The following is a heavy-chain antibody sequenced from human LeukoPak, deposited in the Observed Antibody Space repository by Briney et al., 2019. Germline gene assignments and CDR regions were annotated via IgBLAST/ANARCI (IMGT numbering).Heavy chain of an antibody. CDR1: GFTFSSHA. D-gene: IGHD4-11*01. V-gene: IGHV3-23*01. Sequence: GGSLRLSCAASGFTFSSHAMSWVRQAPGKGLEWVAAISRSGGNTYYGDSVQGRFTISRDGSKNTLHLQMDSLRAEDTAVYYCAKDWPVSGDHYSPFDYWGQGTLVTVSS. CDR3: AKDWPVSGDHYSPFDY. J-gene: IGHJ4*02. CDR2: ISRSGGNT.